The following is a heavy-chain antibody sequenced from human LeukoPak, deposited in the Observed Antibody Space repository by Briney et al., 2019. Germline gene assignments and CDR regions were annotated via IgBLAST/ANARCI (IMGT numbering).Heavy chain of an antibody. V-gene: IGHV3-7*01. CDR2: IKQDGSEK. CDR3: AKVSFSGYSSGYYGDY. D-gene: IGHD3-22*01. Sequence: GGSLRLSCAASGFTFSSYWMSWVRQAPGKGLEWVANIKQDGSEKYYVDSVKGRFTISRDNSKNTLYLQMNSLRAEDTAVYYCAKVSFSGYSSGYYGDYWGQGTLVTVSS. CDR1: GFTFSSYW. J-gene: IGHJ4*02.